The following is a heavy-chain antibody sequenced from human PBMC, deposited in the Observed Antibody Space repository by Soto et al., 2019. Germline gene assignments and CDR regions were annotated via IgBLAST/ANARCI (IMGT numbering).Heavy chain of an antibody. CDR3: VSRLGYGYAMDV. V-gene: IGHV4-59*05. Sequence: PSETLSLTCTVSGGSISSYYWSWIRQPPGKGLEWIGSIYYSGSTFYNPSLKTRVTISADTSKNQFSLKLTSVIASDTAVYYCVSRLGYGYAMDVWGQGSTVTVSS. J-gene: IGHJ6*02. D-gene: IGHD5-12*01. CDR1: GGSISSYY. CDR2: IYYSGST.